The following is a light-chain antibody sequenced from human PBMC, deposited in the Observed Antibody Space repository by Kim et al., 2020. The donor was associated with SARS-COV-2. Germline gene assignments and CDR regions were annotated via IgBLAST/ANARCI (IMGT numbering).Light chain of an antibody. CDR3: SSYAGSNNVV. V-gene: IGLV2-8*01. CDR2: EVS. Sequence: GQAVTISCTGTSSDVGGYNDVSWYQQHPGKAPKLMIYEVSKRPAGAPDRFSGSKSGNTASLTVSGLQAEDEADYYCSSYAGSNNVVFGGGTKLTVL. CDR1: SSDVGGYND. J-gene: IGLJ2*01.